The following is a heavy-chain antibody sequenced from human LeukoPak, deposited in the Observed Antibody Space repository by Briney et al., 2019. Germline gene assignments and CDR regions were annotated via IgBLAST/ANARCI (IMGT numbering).Heavy chain of an antibody. CDR2: INSDGSST. Sequence: GGSLRLSCAASGFTFSSYWMHWVRQAPGKGLVWVSRINSDGSSTSYADSVKGRFTISRDNAKNTLYLQMNSLRAEDTAVYYCASLGTYYDILTTYRVHKDAYWGQGTLVTVSS. J-gene: IGHJ4*02. CDR1: GFTFSSYW. D-gene: IGHD3-9*01. CDR3: ASLGTYYDILTTYRVHKDAY. V-gene: IGHV3-74*01.